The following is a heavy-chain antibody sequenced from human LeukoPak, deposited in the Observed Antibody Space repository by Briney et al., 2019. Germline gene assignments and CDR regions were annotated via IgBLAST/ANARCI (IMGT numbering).Heavy chain of an antibody. CDR1: GGSISSSSYY. CDR2: IYYSGST. Sequence: KPSETLSLTCTVSGGSISSSSYYWGWIRQPPGKGLEWVGSIYYSGSTYYNPSLKSRVTISVDTSKNQFSLKLSSVTAADTAVYYCAREPDYQDAFDIWGQGTMVTVSS. J-gene: IGHJ3*02. CDR3: AREPDYQDAFDI. V-gene: IGHV4-39*07. D-gene: IGHD4-11*01.